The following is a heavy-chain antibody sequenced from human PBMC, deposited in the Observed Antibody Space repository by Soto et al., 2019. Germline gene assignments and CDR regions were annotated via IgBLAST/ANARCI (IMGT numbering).Heavy chain of an antibody. CDR2: IWYDGSNK. J-gene: IGHJ4*02. D-gene: IGHD5-18*01. CDR1: GFTFSSYG. V-gene: IGHV3-33*01. Sequence: QVQLVESGGGVVQPGRSLRLSCAASGFTFSSYGMHWVRQAPGKGLEWVAVIWYDGSNKYYADSVKGRFTISRDNSKNTLYLHLKSLRAEDTAVYYCARYQGRGYSYGFDYWGQGTLVTVSS. CDR3: ARYQGRGYSYGFDY.